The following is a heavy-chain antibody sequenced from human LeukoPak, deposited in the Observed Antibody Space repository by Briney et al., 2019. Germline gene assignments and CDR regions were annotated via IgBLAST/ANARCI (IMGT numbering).Heavy chain of an antibody. CDR1: GGSITSGGYY. Sequence: SETLSLTCTVSGGSITSGGYYCSWLRQHRGKGLEWIGYIYHSGTSYYNPSLSSRVSISVDTSKNQFSLRLTSMTAADTAVYYCARVVGGALSSAYSILHFDYRGQGTLVTVSS. CDR2: IYHSGTS. J-gene: IGHJ4*02. CDR3: ARVVGGALSSAYSILHFDY. V-gene: IGHV4-31*03. D-gene: IGHD3-22*01.